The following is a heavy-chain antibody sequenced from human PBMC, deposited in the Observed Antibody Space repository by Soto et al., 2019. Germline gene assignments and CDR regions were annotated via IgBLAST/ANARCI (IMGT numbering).Heavy chain of an antibody. J-gene: IGHJ4*02. CDR3: AREIRSSWYGTDYFDY. Sequence: GGSLRLSCAASGFTVSSNYMSWVRQAPGKGLEWVSVIYSGGSTYYADSVKGRFTISRDNSKNTLYLQMNSLRAEDTAVYYCAREIRSSWYGTDYFDYWGQGTLVTVSS. D-gene: IGHD6-13*01. V-gene: IGHV3-53*01. CDR1: GFTVSSNY. CDR2: IYSGGST.